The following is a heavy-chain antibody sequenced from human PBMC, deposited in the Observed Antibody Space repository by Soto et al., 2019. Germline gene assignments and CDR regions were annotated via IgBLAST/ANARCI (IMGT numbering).Heavy chain of an antibody. CDR2: IIPILGIA. J-gene: IGHJ6*03. CDR3: ARSGKILSYCMDV. D-gene: IGHD3-3*01. V-gene: IGHV1-69*02. Sequence: QVQLVQSGAEVKKPGSSVKVSCKASGGTFSSYTISWVRQAPGQGLEWMGRIIPILGIANYEQKFQGRVTITADKSTSTAYMELSSLRSEATAVSYCARSGKILSYCMDVWGKGTTVTVSS. CDR1: GGTFSSYT.